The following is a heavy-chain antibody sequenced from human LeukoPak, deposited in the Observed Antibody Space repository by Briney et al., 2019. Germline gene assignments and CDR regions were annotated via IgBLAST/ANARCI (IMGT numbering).Heavy chain of an antibody. CDR1: GSIFTSYW. CDR3: ARGFEAAIMSWFDH. CDR2: IDPSDSYT. D-gene: IGHD2-2*02. V-gene: IGHV5-10-1*01. J-gene: IGHJ5*02. Sequence: GESLQISCKGSGSIFTSYWISWVRQMPGKGLEWMGRIDPSDSYTNYSPSFQGHVTISADKSISTAYLQWSSLKASDTAMYYCARGFEAAIMSWFDHWGQGTLVTVSS.